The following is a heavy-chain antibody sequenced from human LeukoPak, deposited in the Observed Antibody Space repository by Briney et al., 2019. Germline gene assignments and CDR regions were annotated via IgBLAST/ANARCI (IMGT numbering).Heavy chain of an antibody. D-gene: IGHD2-2*01. CDR3: ARSRYCTTTTCYAGYIDV. CDR2: IYTSGST. CDR1: GDSISSDSYY. V-gene: IGHV4-61*02. Sequence: SETLSLTCTVSGDSISSDSYYWTWIRQPAGKGLEWVGRIYTSGSTNYNPSLKSRATISLDTSRNQFSLRLSSVTAADTAVYYCARSRYCTTTTCYAGYIDVGGKGTTVTVSS. J-gene: IGHJ6*03.